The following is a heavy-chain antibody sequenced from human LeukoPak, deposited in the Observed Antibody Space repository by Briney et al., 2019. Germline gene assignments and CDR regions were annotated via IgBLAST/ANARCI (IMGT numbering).Heavy chain of an antibody. V-gene: IGHV1-8*03. CDR1: GYTFISYD. J-gene: IGHJ4*02. CDR2: MNPNSGNT. D-gene: IGHD1-26*01. CDR3: ARTLIVGASNYFDY. Sequence: GASVKVSCKASGYTFISYDINWVRQATGQGLEWMGWMNPNSGNTGYAQKFQGRVTITRNTSISTAYMELSSLRSEDTAVYYCARTLIVGASNYFDYWGQGTLVTVSS.